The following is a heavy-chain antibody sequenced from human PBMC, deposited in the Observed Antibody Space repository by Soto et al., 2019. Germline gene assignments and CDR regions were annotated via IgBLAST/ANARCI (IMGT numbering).Heavy chain of an antibody. CDR3: ASGNMVRGAVHYYGMDV. CDR1: GYTFTSYA. V-gene: IGHV1-3*01. Sequence: QVQLVQSGAEVKKPGASVKVSCKASGYTFTSYAMHWVRQAPGQRLEWMGWINAGNGNTKYSQKFQGRVTITRDTSASTAYMELSSLRSEDTAVYYCASGNMVRGAVHYYGMDVWGQGTTVTVSS. CDR2: INAGNGNT. D-gene: IGHD3-10*01. J-gene: IGHJ6*02.